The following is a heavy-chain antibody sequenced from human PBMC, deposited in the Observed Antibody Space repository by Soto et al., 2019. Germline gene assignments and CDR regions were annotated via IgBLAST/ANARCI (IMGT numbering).Heavy chain of an antibody. V-gene: IGHV4-31*03. CDR3: ARADRGDYYGMDV. CDR2: IYYSGST. D-gene: IGHD1-26*01. Sequence: SETLSLTCTVSCGSISSGGYYWSWIRQHPGKGLEWIGYIYYSGSTYYNPSLKSRVTISVDTSKNQFSLKLSSVTAADTAVYYCARADRGDYYGMDVWGQGTTVTVSS. CDR1: CGSISSGGYY. J-gene: IGHJ6*02.